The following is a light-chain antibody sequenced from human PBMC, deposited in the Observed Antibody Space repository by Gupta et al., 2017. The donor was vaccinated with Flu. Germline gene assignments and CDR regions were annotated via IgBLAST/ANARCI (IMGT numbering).Light chain of an antibody. V-gene: IGKV1-9*01. J-gene: IGKJ4*01. Sequence: GDRVTITCRASQAISSHLAWYQQKPGKAPKLLIYAASTLQGGVPSRFSDSGSGTEFTLTINSLQPGDSATYYCQQLTSYPLTFGGGTKVEVK. CDR1: QAISSH. CDR3: QQLTSYPLT. CDR2: AAS.